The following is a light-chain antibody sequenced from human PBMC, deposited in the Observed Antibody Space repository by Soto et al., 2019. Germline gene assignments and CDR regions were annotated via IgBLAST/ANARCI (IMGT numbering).Light chain of an antibody. Sequence: DIQMTQSPSSVSASVGDRVTMTCRASQGISSWLVWYQQKPGKAPKLLIYAASSLQSGVPSRFSGSGSGTDFTLTISGLQPEDLATYYCQQANSFLWTFGQGTKV. J-gene: IGKJ1*01. V-gene: IGKV1-12*01. CDR1: QGISSW. CDR2: AAS. CDR3: QQANSFLWT.